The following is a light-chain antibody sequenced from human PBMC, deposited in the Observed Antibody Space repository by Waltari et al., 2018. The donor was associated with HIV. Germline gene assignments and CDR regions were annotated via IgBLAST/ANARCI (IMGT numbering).Light chain of an antibody. Sequence: QPVVTPEPSFSVSPGGTITLTCGLSSGSACSAYYPSLHPPTTGQPPLTLSHNTGTRSSGVPDRVSGSIIWNKAALTVTGAQSEDESDCYCLVYRASGRVFGGGTRLTVL. V-gene: IGLV8-61*01. CDR1: SGSACSAYY. J-gene: IGLJ3*02. CDR3: LVYRASGRV. CDR2: NTG.